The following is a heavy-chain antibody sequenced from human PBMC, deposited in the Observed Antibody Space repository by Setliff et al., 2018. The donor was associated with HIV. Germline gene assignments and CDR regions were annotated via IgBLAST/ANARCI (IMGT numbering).Heavy chain of an antibody. CDR3: ARDPVSDTSATPYYFDY. Sequence: SVKVSCKASGGTFSSYAISWVRQAPGQGLEWMGRIIPIFGTANYDQRFQGRVTITADETTSTAYMELSSLRSEDTAVYFCARDPVSDTSATPYYFDYWGQGTLVTV. V-gene: IGHV1-69*13. J-gene: IGHJ4*02. CDR2: IIPIFGTA. D-gene: IGHD2-21*02. CDR1: GGTFSSYA.